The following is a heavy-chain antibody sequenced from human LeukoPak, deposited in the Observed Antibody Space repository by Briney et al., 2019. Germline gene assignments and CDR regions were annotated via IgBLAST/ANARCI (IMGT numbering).Heavy chain of an antibody. CDR3: ARGHRDWNGPSYFDY. V-gene: IGHV1-69*02. Sequence: SVKVSCKASGGTFSSYTISWVRQAPGQGLEWMGRIIPILGIANYAQKFQGRVTITADKSTSTAYMELSSLRSEDTAVYYCARGHRDWNGPSYFDYWGQGTLVTVSS. D-gene: IGHD1-1*01. J-gene: IGHJ4*02. CDR1: GGTFSSYT. CDR2: IIPILGIA.